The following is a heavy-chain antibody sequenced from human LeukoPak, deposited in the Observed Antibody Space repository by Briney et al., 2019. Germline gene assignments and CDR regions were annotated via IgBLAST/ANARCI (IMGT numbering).Heavy chain of an antibody. CDR1: GFSVSWNY. J-gene: IGHJ4*02. CDR3: ARGDDYGGAWYYFDF. Sequence: GGSLRLSCAASGFSVSWNYYMNWVRQAPGKGLEWVSVIYSAGTTYYADSVKGRFTISRDNSKNTVYLQMNSLRAEDTAVYYCARGDDYGGAWYYFDFWGLGTLVTVSA. V-gene: IGHV3-53*01. D-gene: IGHD4-23*01. CDR2: IYSAGTT.